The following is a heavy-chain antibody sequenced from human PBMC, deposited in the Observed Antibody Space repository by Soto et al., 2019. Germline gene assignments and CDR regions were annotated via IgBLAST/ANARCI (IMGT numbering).Heavy chain of an antibody. J-gene: IGHJ6*02. CDR1: GYTFTSYG. CDR3: ARDRAIVVVPAAIRYYYYGMDV. CDR2: ISAYNGNT. D-gene: IGHD2-2*01. V-gene: IGHV1-18*01. Sequence: QVQLVQSGAEVKKPGASVKVSCKASGYTFTSYGISWVRQAPGQGLEWMGWISAYNGNTNYAQKLQGRATMTTDTSTSTAYMELGSLRSDDTAVYYCARDRAIVVVPAAIRYYYYGMDVWGQGTTVTVAS.